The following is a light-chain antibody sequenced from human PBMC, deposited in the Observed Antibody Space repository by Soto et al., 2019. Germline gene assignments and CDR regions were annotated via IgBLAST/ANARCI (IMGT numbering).Light chain of an antibody. CDR3: QQRQYWPPIT. V-gene: IGKV3-11*01. J-gene: IGKJ5*01. CDR2: DTS. Sequence: VLTQSPATLSLSPGERATLSCXASQSVSSYLAWYQQKPGQARRLLXYDTSNRATGVPARFSGSGSGTDFTLTISSLEPEDCAIYYCQQRQYWPPITFGQGTRLEIK. CDR1: QSVSSY.